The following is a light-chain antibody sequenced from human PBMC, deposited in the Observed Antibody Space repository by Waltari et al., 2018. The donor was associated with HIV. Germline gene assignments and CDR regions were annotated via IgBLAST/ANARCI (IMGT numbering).Light chain of an antibody. CDR1: TSEFPAFNF. Sequence: HFALTQPASVSGSPGQSITISCSGPTSEFPAFNFVSWYQQSPGRAPTLVIFELFSRPAGVSERFSGSTSGATAALTISARRAEDEADYFCSSHSPRGFVLFGGGTKVTVL. CDR2: ELF. V-gene: IGLV2-14*01. J-gene: IGLJ3*02. CDR3: SSHSPRGFVL.